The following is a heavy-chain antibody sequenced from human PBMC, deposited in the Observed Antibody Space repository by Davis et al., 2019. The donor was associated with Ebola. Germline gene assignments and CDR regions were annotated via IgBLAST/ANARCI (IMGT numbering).Heavy chain of an antibody. Sequence: AASVKVSCKASGYTFTSYGISWVRQAPGQGLEWMGWISAYNGNTNYAQKPQDRVTMTIDPATDTAYMELRGLTSDDTAMYYCARGEDWNYAPVFDVWGQGTPVTVAS. D-gene: IGHD1-7*01. V-gene: IGHV1-18*01. CDR1: GYTFTSYG. CDR3: ARGEDWNYAPVFDV. CDR2: ISAYNGNT. J-gene: IGHJ3*01.